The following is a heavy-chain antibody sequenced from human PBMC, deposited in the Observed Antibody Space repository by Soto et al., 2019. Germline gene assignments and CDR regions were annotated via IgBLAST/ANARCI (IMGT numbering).Heavy chain of an antibody. V-gene: IGHV2-5*01. Sequence: SGPTLVNPTQTVTLTCTFSGFSLSTTGVGVSWIRQPPGKALEWLALIYWHDDKRYSPSLKSRLTITKDTSKNQVVLTMTNMDPVDTATYYCAHRGGAAVGLYYFDYRGQGALVTVSS. CDR1: GFSLSTTGVG. D-gene: IGHD6-13*01. CDR2: IYWHDDK. J-gene: IGHJ4*02. CDR3: AHRGGAAVGLYYFDY.